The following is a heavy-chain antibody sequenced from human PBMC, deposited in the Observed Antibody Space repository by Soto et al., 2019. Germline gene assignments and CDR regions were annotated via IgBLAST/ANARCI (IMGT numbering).Heavy chain of an antibody. D-gene: IGHD1-26*01. V-gene: IGHV3-30-3*01. Sequence: GGSLRLSCAASGFTFSSYAMHWVRQAPGKGLEWVAVISYDGSNKYYADSVKGRFTISRDNSKNTLYLQMNSLRAEDTAVYYCARDGLSGSYYFDYWGQGTLVTVSS. CDR2: ISYDGSNK. CDR1: GFTFSSYA. CDR3: ARDGLSGSYYFDY. J-gene: IGHJ4*02.